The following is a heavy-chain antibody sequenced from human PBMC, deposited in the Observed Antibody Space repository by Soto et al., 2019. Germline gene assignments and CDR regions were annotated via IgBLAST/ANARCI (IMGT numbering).Heavy chain of an antibody. CDR2: VHDSWGS. CDR1: GGSISNYY. Sequence: QVPLQESGPGLVKPSETLSLSCTVSGGSISNYYWSWFRQTPGKGLEWIGYVHDSWGSNYNPSLKSRLAISLDPSKSQFSLKLTFVIATVTAFFCFARRGFVALHGLVDVWCQGTTVTVSS. V-gene: IGHV4-59*08. CDR3: ARRGFVALHGLVDV. D-gene: IGHD1-26*01. J-gene: IGHJ6*02.